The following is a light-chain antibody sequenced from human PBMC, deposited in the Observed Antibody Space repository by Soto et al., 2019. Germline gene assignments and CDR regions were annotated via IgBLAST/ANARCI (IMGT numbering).Light chain of an antibody. CDR1: QGISNY. J-gene: IGKJ3*01. CDR3: QKYNSGPFT. Sequence: DLQMTQSPSSLSASVGDRVTITCRARQGISNYLAWYQQKPGKVPKLLIYAASILQSGAPSRFSGSGSGTDFTLTITSLQPEDVATYYCQKYNSGPFTFGPGTKVDIK. CDR2: AAS. V-gene: IGKV1-27*01.